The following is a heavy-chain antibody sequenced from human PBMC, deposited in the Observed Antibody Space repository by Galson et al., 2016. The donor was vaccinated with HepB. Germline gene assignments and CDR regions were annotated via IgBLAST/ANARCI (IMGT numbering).Heavy chain of an antibody. J-gene: IGHJ6*02. V-gene: IGHV4-31*03. CDR3: ASAGGESGYDFYYGMDV. D-gene: IGHD3-16*01. Sequence: TLSLTCTVSGGSVGNNGFYWSWVRQRPGEGLEWIGYVHYSGSTYHKASLRSRVTISLDSSKNQFSLTLNSVTAADTAVYYCASAGGESGYDFYYGMDVWGQGTSVTVSS. CDR1: GGSVGNNGFY. CDR2: VHYSGST.